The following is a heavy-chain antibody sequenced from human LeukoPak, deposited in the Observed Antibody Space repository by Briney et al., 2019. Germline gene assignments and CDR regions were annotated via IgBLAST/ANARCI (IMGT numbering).Heavy chain of an antibody. D-gene: IGHD7-27*01. V-gene: IGHV1-18*01. Sequence: ASVKVSCKASGYTLTSYAISWVRQAPGQGLEWMGWISAYNGNTNYAQKLQGRVTMTTDTSTSTAYMELKSLRSDDTAVYYCARNPAKTGNFDPWGQGTLVTVSS. CDR2: ISAYNGNT. J-gene: IGHJ5*02. CDR1: GYTLTSYA. CDR3: ARNPAKTGNFDP.